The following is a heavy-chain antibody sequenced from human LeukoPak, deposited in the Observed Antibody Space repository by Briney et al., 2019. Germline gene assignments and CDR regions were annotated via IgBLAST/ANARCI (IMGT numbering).Heavy chain of an antibody. D-gene: IGHD3-22*01. V-gene: IGHV4-38-2*01. CDR3: ARRVPGYVSSGPEDAFDI. CDR1: GYSISSGYY. CDR2: IYHSGST. Sequence: PSETLSLTCAVSGYSISSGYYWGWIRQPPGKGLEWIGSIYHSGSTYYNPSLKSRVTISVDTSKNQFSLKLSSVTAADTAVYYCARRVPGYVSSGPEDAFDIWGQGTMVTVSS. J-gene: IGHJ3*02.